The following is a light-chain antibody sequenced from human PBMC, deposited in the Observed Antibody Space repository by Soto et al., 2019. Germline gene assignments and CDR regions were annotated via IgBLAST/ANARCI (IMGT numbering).Light chain of an antibody. J-gene: IGKJ3*01. CDR1: QSVSIY. Sequence: EIVLTQSPATLSLSPEERATLSCRASQSVSIYLAWYQQKPGQSPRLLISDTSTRATGIPGRFSGSGSGTDFTLTVSSLEPEDFAVYYCQQRSTWPFTFGPGTRVEFK. CDR2: DTS. V-gene: IGKV3-11*01. CDR3: QQRSTWPFT.